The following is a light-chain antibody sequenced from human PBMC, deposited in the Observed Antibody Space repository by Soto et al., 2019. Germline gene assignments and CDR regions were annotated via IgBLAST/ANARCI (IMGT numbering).Light chain of an antibody. J-gene: IGKJ1*01. V-gene: IGKV3-20*01. CDR3: QHFVNSLTWT. Sequence: EIVLTQSPGTLSLSPGERATLSCRASQSVSSSYLAWYQQKPGQAPRLLIYNASSRSTGGPDRFISGGSGTDVTLTIIRLEPEDFAVYYCQHFVNSLTWTFGQGTKVDIK. CDR2: NAS. CDR1: QSVSSSY.